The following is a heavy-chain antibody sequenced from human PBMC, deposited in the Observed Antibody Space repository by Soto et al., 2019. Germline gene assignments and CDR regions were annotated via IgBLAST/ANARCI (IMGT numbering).Heavy chain of an antibody. CDR1: GFTVSSNY. CDR3: AKATATGGGAFEI. Sequence: EVQLVESGGGLIQPGGSLRLSCAASGFTVSSNYMSWVRQAPGKGLEWVSVIYSGGSTYYADSVKGRFTISRDTSKNTVYLQMNSLTAGDTAVYYCAKATATGGGAFEIYGQGTMVTVSS. CDR2: IYSGGST. V-gene: IGHV3-53*01. D-gene: IGHD2-8*02. J-gene: IGHJ3*02.